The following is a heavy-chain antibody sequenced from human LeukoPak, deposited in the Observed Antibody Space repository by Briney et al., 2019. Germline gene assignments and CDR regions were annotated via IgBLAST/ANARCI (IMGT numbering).Heavy chain of an antibody. D-gene: IGHD6-6*01. CDR2: IYYSGST. V-gene: IGHV4-59*01. CDR1: GGSICSYY. Sequence: SETLSLTCTVSGGSICSYYWSWIRQPPGKGLEWIGYIYYSGSTNYNPSLKSRVTISVDTSKNQFSLKLSSVTAADTAVYYCARGGPYSSSSAVDYWGQGTLVTVSS. CDR3: ARGGPYSSSSAVDY. J-gene: IGHJ4*02.